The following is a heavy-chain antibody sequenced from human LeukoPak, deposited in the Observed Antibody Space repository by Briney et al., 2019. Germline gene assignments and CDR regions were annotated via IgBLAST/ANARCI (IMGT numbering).Heavy chain of an antibody. Sequence: GGSLRLSCAASGFTVSSNYMSWVRQAPGKGLEWVSYISNSGTTIYYADSVKGRFTISRDNAKNSLYLQMNSLRAEDTAVYYCARGWANDYWGQGTLVTVSS. J-gene: IGHJ4*02. CDR3: ARGWANDY. D-gene: IGHD5-24*01. V-gene: IGHV3-11*04. CDR2: ISNSGTTI. CDR1: GFTVSSNY.